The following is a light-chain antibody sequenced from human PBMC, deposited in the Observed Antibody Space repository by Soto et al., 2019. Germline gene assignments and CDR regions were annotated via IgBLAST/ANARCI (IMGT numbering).Light chain of an antibody. CDR3: QQYGTSPGT. V-gene: IGKV3-20*01. CDR2: DAS. J-gene: IGKJ3*01. Sequence: EIVLTQSPDILSVSPGQRATLSCRASQTVNSNYLVWYQHKPGQAPRLLISDASRRATGIPDRFSGSGSGTDFTLTISRLDPEDLAVYYCQQYGTSPGTFGPGTKVEIK. CDR1: QTVNSNY.